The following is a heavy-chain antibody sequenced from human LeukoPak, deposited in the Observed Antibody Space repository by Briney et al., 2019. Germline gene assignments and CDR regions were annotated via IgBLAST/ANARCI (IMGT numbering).Heavy chain of an antibody. V-gene: IGHV1-2*02. CDR1: GYMFTDYY. Sequence: ASVKVSCKASGYMFTDYYLHWVRQAPGQGLEWMGWIKPESGRTHYAQNFQGGVIMTRDTSISTAYMELSRLRSDDTALYYCARGGKYGCSGGSCYSAYWGQGTLVTVSS. CDR2: IKPESGRT. J-gene: IGHJ4*02. CDR3: ARGGKYGCSGGSCYSAY. D-gene: IGHD2-15*01.